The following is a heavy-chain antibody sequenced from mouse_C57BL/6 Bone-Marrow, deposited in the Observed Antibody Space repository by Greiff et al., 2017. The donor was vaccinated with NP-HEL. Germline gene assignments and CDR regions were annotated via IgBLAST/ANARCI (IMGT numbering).Heavy chain of an antibody. D-gene: IGHD4-1*02. Sequence: QVQLQQSGAELVKPGASVKVSCKASGYTFTSYWMHWVKQRPGQGLEWIGRIHPSDSDTNYNQKFKGKATLTVDTSSSTAYMQLSSLTSEASAVYYCAPQLGRQYYFDYWGQGTTLTVSS. CDR1: GYTFTSYW. V-gene: IGHV1-74*01. J-gene: IGHJ2*01. CDR2: IHPSDSDT. CDR3: APQLGRQYYFDY.